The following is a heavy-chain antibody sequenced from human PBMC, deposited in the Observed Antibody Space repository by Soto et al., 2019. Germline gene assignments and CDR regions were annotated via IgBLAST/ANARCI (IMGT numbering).Heavy chain of an antibody. CDR3: ARIVVGATVDL. J-gene: IGHJ5*02. Sequence: SETLSLTCSVSGDSVSSDRYFWTWIRQPPGKGLEWIAYISYTGDTNYNPSLKSRVTISVDTSRNQFSLTLTSVTAADTAVYFRARIVVGATVDLWGQGSLVT. V-gene: IGHV4-61*01. CDR1: GDSVSSDRYF. CDR2: ISYTGDT. D-gene: IGHD1-26*01.